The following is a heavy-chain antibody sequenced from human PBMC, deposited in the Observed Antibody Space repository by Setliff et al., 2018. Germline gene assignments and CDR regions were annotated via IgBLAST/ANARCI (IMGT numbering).Heavy chain of an antibody. CDR2: IYHSGST. Sequence: SETLSLTCAVSGYSISRGYYWGWIRQPPGKGLEWIGSIYHSGSTYYNPSLKSRVTISVDTSKNQFSLKLSSVTAADTAVYYCARHNYFMISGVDDAFDIWGQGTTVTVSS. V-gene: IGHV4-38-2*01. J-gene: IGHJ3*02. D-gene: IGHD3-3*01. CDR3: ARHNYFMISGVDDAFDI. CDR1: GYSISRGYY.